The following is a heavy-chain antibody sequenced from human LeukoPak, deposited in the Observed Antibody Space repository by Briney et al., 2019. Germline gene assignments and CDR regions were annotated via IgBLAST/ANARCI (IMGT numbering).Heavy chain of an antibody. CDR1: GFTFSNYA. CDR3: AKPYNSGWSPFDY. V-gene: IGHV3-23*01. J-gene: IGHJ4*02. CDR2: IITRGGST. Sequence: GRSLRLSCAASGFTFSNYAMSCVRQAPGKGLEWVSTIITRGGSTYYADSVKGRFTISRDNSKNTLYLQMNSLRAEDTAVYYCAKPYNSGWSPFDYWGQGTLVTVSS. D-gene: IGHD6-19*01.